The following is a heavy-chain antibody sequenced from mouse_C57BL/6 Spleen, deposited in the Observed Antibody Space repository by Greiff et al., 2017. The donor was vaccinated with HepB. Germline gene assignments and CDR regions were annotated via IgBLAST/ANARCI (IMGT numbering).Heavy chain of an antibody. J-gene: IGHJ4*01. CDR1: GYTFTSYG. Sequence: QVQLQQSGAELARPGASVKLSCKASGYTFTSYGISWVKQRTGQGLEWIGEIYPRSGNTYYNEKFKGKATLTADKSSSTAYMELRSLTSEDSAVYFCARSGGLGGYYYAMDYWGQGTSVTVSS. CDR3: ARSGGLGGYYYAMDY. D-gene: IGHD2-4*01. V-gene: IGHV1-81*01. CDR2: IYPRSGNT.